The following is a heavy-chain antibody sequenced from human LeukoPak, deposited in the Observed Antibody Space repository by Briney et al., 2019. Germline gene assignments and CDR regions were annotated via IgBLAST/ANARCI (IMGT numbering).Heavy chain of an antibody. J-gene: IGHJ4*02. CDR3: AGSRQLVPDY. CDR2: IYYSGST. V-gene: IGHV4-59*01. D-gene: IGHD6-6*01. Sequence: SETLSLTCTVSGGSISSYYWSWIRQPPGKGLEWIGYIYYSGSTNYNPSLKSRVTISVDTSKNQFSLKLSSVTAADTAVYYCAGSRQLVPDYWGQGTLVTVSS. CDR1: GGSISSYY.